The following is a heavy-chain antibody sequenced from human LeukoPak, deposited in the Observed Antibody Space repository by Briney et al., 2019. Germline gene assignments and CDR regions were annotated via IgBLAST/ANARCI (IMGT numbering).Heavy chain of an antibody. V-gene: IGHV5-51*01. D-gene: IGHD5/OR15-5a*01. CDR1: GYSFTNYW. CDR3: AKTIASLGSGARYFDP. CDR2: MHPGESEI. J-gene: IGHJ5*02. Sequence: GESLKISCKASGYSFTNYWIAWVRQKPGKGLEWMGIMHPGESEINSSPSFEGQVTISADTSISTAYLEWYSLKASDSAIYYCAKTIASLGSGARYFDPWGQGTMITVSS.